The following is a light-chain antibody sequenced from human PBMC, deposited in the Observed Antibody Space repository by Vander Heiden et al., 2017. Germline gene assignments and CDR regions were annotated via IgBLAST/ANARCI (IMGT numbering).Light chain of an antibody. J-gene: IGLJ3*02. CDR3: AAWDDRLNGPV. CDR2: NNK. CDR1: SSNIGSNT. Sequence: QSVLTQPPSASGTPGQRVTISCSGSSSNIGSNTVNWYQQLPGTAPKLLIYNNKEGPSGVPDRFSGSKSGTSASLAISGLQSEDEADYYCAAWDDRLNGPVFGGGTKLTVL. V-gene: IGLV1-44*01.